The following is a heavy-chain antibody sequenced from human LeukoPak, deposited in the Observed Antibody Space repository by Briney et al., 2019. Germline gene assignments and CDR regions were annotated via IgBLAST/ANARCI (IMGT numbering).Heavy chain of an antibody. J-gene: IGHJ4*02. V-gene: IGHV4-59*01. CDR3: ARSKLGYCSGGSCYSISFTFDY. CDR1: GGSISSYY. Sequence: PSETLSLTCTVSGGSISSYYWSWIRQPPGKGLEWIGYIYYSGSTNYNPSLKSRVTISVDTSKNQFSLKLSSVTAADTAVYYCARSKLGYCSGGSCYSISFTFDYRGQGTLVTVSS. CDR2: IYYSGST. D-gene: IGHD2-15*01.